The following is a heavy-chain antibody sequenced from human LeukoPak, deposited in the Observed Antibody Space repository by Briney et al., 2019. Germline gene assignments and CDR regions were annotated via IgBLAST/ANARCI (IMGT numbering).Heavy chain of an antibody. CDR3: ATWDCSGGSCHLFDY. J-gene: IGHJ4*02. CDR2: ISAYNGNT. Sequence: EASVKVSCKASGYTFTSYGISWVRQAPGQGLEWMGWISAYNGNTNYAQKLQGRVTMTTDTSTSTAYMELRSLRSDDTAVYYCATWDCSGGSCHLFDYWGQGTLVTVSS. CDR1: GYTFTSYG. V-gene: IGHV1-18*01. D-gene: IGHD2-15*01.